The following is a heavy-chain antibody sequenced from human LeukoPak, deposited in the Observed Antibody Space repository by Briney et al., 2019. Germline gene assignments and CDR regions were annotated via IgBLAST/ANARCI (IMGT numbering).Heavy chain of an antibody. Sequence: WGSLRLSCAASGFSVSSYYMNWVRQAPGKGLEWVSVIYSGGSTYYADSVKGRFTISRDNSKNTLYLQMDSLRTEDTAVYYCARAEVIAIFDYWGHGTLVTVSS. CDR2: IYSGGST. CDR3: ARAEVIAIFDY. J-gene: IGHJ4*01. V-gene: IGHV3-66*02. CDR1: GFSVSSYY. D-gene: IGHD2-21*01.